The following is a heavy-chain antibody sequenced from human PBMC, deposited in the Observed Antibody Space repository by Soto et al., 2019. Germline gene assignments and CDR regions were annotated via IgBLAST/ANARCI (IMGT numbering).Heavy chain of an antibody. D-gene: IGHD2-15*01. CDR1: GFSLSTSGVG. V-gene: IGHV2-5*02. J-gene: IGHJ4*02. CDR2: IYWDDDK. CDR3: APLVVAAITYYFDS. Sequence: QITLKESGPTLVKPTQTLTLTCTFSGFSLSTSGVGVGWIRQPPGKALEWLTFIYWDDDKRNSPFLKSRLTITKDNSKNQVVLTMTTMDPVDTATYYCAPLVVAAITYYFDSWGQGTLVTVSS.